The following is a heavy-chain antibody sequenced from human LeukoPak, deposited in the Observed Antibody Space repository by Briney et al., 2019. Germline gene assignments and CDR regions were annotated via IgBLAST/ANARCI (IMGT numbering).Heavy chain of an antibody. CDR3: ARAVGYSYGSDYFDY. V-gene: IGHV4-38-2*02. J-gene: IGHJ4*02. CDR1: GYSISSGYY. CDR2: IYHSGST. Sequence: SETLSLTCTVSGYSISSGYYWGWIRQPPGKGLEWIGSIYHSGSTYYNPSLKSRVTISVDTSKNQFSLKLSSVTAADTAVYYCARAVGYSYGSDYFDYWGQGTLVTVSS. D-gene: IGHD5-18*01.